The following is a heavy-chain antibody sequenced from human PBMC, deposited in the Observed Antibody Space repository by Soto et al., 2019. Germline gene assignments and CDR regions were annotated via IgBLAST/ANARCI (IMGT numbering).Heavy chain of an antibody. V-gene: IGHV3-23*01. Sequence: PGGSLRLSCAASGFTFSSYAMSWVRQAPGKGLEWVSSITGSTGSTYYADSVKGRFTISRDNSKNTLYLQMNSLRAEDTAVYYCAKAPMSTVNFYYYGMDAWGQGTTVTVS. CDR3: AKAPMSTVNFYYYGMDA. CDR2: ITGSTGST. D-gene: IGHD2-2*01. J-gene: IGHJ6*02. CDR1: GFTFSSYA.